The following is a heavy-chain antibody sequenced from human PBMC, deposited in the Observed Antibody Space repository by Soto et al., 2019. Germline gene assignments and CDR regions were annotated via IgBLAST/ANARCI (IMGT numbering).Heavy chain of an antibody. D-gene: IGHD6-6*01. CDR3: ARSASSSSKWFDP. J-gene: IGHJ5*02. CDR1: GYIFTGYY. Sequence: QVQLVQSGAEVKKPGASVKVSCKASGYIFTGYYMHWVRQAPGQGLEWMGWINPNSGGTNYAQKFQGWVTMTRDTSISTAYMELSRLRSDDTAVYYCARSASSSSKWFDPWGQGTLVTVSS. CDR2: INPNSGGT. V-gene: IGHV1-2*04.